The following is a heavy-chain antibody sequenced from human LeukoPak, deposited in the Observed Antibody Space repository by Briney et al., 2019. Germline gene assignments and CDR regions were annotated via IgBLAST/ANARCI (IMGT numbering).Heavy chain of an antibody. J-gene: IGHJ6*02. V-gene: IGHV3-30*18. D-gene: IGHD6-13*01. CDR3: AKERLKSSGWYTWTYYYGMDV. CDR1: GFTFSSYG. CDR2: ISYDGSNK. Sequence: GGSLRLSCAASGFTFSSYGMHWVRQAPGKGLEWVAVISYDGSNKYYADSVKGRFTISRDNSKNTLYLQMNSLRAEDTAVYYCAKERLKSSGWYTWTYYYGMDVWGQGTTVTVSS.